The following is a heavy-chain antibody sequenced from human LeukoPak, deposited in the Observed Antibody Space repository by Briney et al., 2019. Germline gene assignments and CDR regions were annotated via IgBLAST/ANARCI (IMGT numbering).Heavy chain of an antibody. V-gene: IGHV3-23*01. CDR1: GFTFSSYG. CDR2: ISGSGGST. Sequence: GGSLRLSCAASGFTFSSYGMSWVRQAPGKGLEWVSAISGSGGSTYYADSVKGRFIISRDNSKNTLYLQMNSLRAEDTAVYYCAGGSYYSYYYMDVWGKGTTVTVSS. D-gene: IGHD2-15*01. CDR3: AGGSYYSYYYMDV. J-gene: IGHJ6*03.